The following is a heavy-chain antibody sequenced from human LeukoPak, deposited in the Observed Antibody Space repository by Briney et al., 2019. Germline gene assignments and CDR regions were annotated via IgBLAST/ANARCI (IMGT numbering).Heavy chain of an antibody. V-gene: IGHV3-23*01. Sequence: GGSLRLSCAASGFTFSSYGMHWVRQAPGKGLEWVSAVTRNGDTTYYADSVKGRFTISRDNSKNTLYLQMNSLRAEDTAVYYCAKDRDQYFDPNFDYWGQGPLVTVSS. D-gene: IGHD3-9*01. CDR1: GFTFSSYG. CDR2: VTRNGDTT. J-gene: IGHJ4*02. CDR3: AKDRDQYFDPNFDY.